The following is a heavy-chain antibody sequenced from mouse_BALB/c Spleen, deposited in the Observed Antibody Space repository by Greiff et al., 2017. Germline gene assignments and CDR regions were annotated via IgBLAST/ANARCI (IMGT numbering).Heavy chain of an antibody. CDR1: GYTFTNYW. Sequence: QVHVKQSGAELVRPGTSVKISCKASGYTFTNYWLGWVKQRPGHGLEWIGDIYPGGGYTNYNEKFKGKATLTADTSSSTAYMQLSSLTSEDSAVYFCARHGTVPAWFAYWGQGTLVTVSA. D-gene: IGHD2-1*01. V-gene: IGHV1-63*02. CDR2: IYPGGGYT. J-gene: IGHJ3*01. CDR3: ARHGTVPAWFAY.